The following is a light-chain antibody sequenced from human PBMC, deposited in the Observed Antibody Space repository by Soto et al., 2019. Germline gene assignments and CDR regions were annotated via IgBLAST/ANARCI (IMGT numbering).Light chain of an antibody. V-gene: IGKV3-15*01. CDR3: QQHNAWPLT. J-gene: IGKJ4*01. Sequence: EIVLTQSPATLSVSPGERATLSCRASQTVGTSLVWYQQKPGQAPSLLIYGASTRAAGIPARFSGSGSGTDSTLPISSLHSEDFAVYYCQQHNAWPLTFGGGTEVEIK. CDR2: GAS. CDR1: QTVGTS.